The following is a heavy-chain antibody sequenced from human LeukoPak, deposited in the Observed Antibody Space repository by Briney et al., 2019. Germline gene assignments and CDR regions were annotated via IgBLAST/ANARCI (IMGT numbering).Heavy chain of an antibody. J-gene: IGHJ5*02. CDR2: IYTSGST. CDR1: GGSISSGSYY. V-gene: IGHV4-61*02. D-gene: IGHD6-13*01. Sequence: SETLSLTCTVSGGSISSGSYYWSWIRQPAGKGLEWIGRIYTSGSTYYNPSLKSRVTISVDTSKNQFSLKLSSVTAADTAVYYCARDPSSSTWGQGTLVTVSS. CDR3: ARDPSSST.